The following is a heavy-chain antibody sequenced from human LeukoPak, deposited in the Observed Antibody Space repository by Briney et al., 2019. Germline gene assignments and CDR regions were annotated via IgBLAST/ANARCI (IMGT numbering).Heavy chain of an antibody. Sequence: NRGESLKISCKGSGYSFTSYWIAWVRQMPGKGLEWMGVIYPGDSDTTYSPSFQGQVTISADKSTSTAYLRWSSLKASDTAMYYCARQGPLFGVVQTNWFDPWGQGTLVTVSS. CDR3: ARQGPLFGVVQTNWFDP. V-gene: IGHV5-51*01. CDR1: GYSFTSYW. CDR2: IYPGDSDT. D-gene: IGHD3-3*01. J-gene: IGHJ5*02.